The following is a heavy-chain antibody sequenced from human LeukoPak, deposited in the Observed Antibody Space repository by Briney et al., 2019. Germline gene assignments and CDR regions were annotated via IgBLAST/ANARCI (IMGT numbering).Heavy chain of an antibody. D-gene: IGHD2-2*01. CDR1: IXSYX. CDR3: ARETCSSTSCYPYYYYYGMDV. Sequence: IXSYXGSWIRQPAGKGLEWIGRIYTSGSTNYNPSLKSRVTISVDTSKNKFSLKRSSVTAADTAVYYCARETCSSTSCYPYYYYYGMDVWGQGTTVTVS. V-gene: IGHV4-4*07. CDR2: IYTSGST. J-gene: IGHJ6*02.